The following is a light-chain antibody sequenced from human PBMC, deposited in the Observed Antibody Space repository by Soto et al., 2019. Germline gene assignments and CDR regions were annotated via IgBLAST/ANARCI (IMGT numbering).Light chain of an antibody. Sequence: QMTQSPSSLSAYVGDRGSITCHASQSLSSYLNWYQQKPGKAPKLLIYAASSLQSGVPSRFSGSGSGTDFTLTISSLQPEDFATYYCQQSYSTPWTFGQGTKVDIK. V-gene: IGKV1-39*01. J-gene: IGKJ1*01. CDR2: AAS. CDR1: QSLSSY. CDR3: QQSYSTPWT.